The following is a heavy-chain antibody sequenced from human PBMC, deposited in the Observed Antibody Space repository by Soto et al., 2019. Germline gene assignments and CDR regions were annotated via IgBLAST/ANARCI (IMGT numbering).Heavy chain of an antibody. V-gene: IGHV3-48*01. CDR1: GFTFSSYS. CDR3: ASRPALLWFGELNYMDV. D-gene: IGHD3-10*01. J-gene: IGHJ6*03. Sequence: GSLRLSCAASGFTFSSYSMNWVRQAPGKGLEWVSYISSSSTIYYADSVKGRFTISRDNAKNSLYLQMNSLRAEDTAVYYCASRPALLWFGELNYMDVWGKGTTVTVSS. CDR2: ISSSSTI.